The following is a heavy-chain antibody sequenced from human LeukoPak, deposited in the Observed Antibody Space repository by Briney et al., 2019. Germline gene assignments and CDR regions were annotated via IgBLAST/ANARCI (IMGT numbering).Heavy chain of an antibody. J-gene: IGHJ6*03. Sequence: SETLSLTCTVSGGSISSGSYYWSWIRQPAGKGLEWIGRIYSNGDTKYNPSLKSRVTISVDTSKNQFSLKLTSATAADTAVYYCASRHSKQQPYYYYMDIWGKGTTVTVSS. V-gene: IGHV4-61*02. D-gene: IGHD6-13*01. CDR1: GGSISSGSYY. CDR2: IYSNGDT. CDR3: ASRHSKQQPYYYYMDI.